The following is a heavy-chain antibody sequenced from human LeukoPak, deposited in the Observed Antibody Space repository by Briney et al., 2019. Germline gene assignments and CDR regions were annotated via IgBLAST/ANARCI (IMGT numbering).Heavy chain of an antibody. D-gene: IGHD1-14*01. CDR3: ARDITGSFDY. V-gene: IGHV4-39*07. Sequence: SETLSLTCAVSGASISSSNYYWGWVRQPPGKGLEWIGSIYYSGSTYYNPSLKSRVTISVDTSKNQFSLKLSSVTAADTAVYYCARDITGSFDYWGQGNLVTVSS. CDR1: GASISSSNYY. J-gene: IGHJ4*02. CDR2: IYYSGST.